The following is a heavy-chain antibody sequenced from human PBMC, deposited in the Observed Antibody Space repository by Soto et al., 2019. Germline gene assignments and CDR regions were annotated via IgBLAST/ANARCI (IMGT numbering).Heavy chain of an antibody. J-gene: IGHJ5*02. V-gene: IGHV4-30-4*08. CDR1: GDSISSNNYY. Sequence: SETLSLTCTVSGDSISSNNYYWGWIRQPPGKGVEWIGDINHSGSTYYNPSLKSRVTISVDTSKNQFSLKLSSVTAADTAVYYCARERPDGARLDPWGQGTLVTVSS. CDR3: ARERPDGARLDP. CDR2: INHSGST. D-gene: IGHD6-6*01.